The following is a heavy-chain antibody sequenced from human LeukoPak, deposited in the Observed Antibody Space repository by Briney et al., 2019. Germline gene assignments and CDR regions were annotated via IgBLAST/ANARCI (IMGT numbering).Heavy chain of an antibody. Sequence: GGSLRLSCVASGFTFRNYAMSWVRQTPGKGLEWVSALRDSGGGTYYADSVKGRFTISRDNSKNTLSLQMNYLRADDTAVYYCAKDTAQGYTSASIGDDYWGQGTLVTVSS. J-gene: IGHJ4*02. CDR3: AKDTAQGYTSASIGDDY. CDR1: GFTFRNYA. CDR2: LRDSGGGT. V-gene: IGHV3-23*01. D-gene: IGHD5-18*01.